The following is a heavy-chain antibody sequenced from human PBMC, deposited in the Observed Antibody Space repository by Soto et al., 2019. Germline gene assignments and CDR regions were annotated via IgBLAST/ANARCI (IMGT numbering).Heavy chain of an antibody. V-gene: IGHV3-21*01. CDR1: GFTFSSYT. CDR3: ARDSRIVATFAMGSVGFDP. Sequence: EVQLVESGGGLVKPGGSLRLSCATSGFTFSSYTMNWVRQAPGKDLEWISSIDTSRSYVYYADSVKGRFTMSRDNAKSSLYLQMNGLRAEDTAVYYCARDSRIVATFAMGSVGFDPWGQGTLVTVSS. D-gene: IGHD2-2*01. CDR2: IDTSRSYV. J-gene: IGHJ5*02.